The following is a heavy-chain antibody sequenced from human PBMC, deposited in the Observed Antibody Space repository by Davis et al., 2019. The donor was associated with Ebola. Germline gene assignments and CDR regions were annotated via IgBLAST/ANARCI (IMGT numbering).Heavy chain of an antibody. V-gene: IGHV5-51*01. CDR2: IYPGDSDT. CDR3: AIAKYDFDSSGYFYDD. D-gene: IGHD3-22*01. Sequence: PGGSLRLSCKGSGYDFSSDWIAWMRQMSRKGLEWMGIIYPGDSDTRYSPSFQGQVTISADKSISTAYLQLNSLKASDTGIYDCAIAKYDFDSSGYFYDDWGQGTLLTVSS. J-gene: IGHJ4*02. CDR1: GYDFSSDW.